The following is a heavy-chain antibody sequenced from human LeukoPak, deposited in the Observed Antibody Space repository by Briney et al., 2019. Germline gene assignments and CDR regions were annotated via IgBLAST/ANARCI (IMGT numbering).Heavy chain of an antibody. J-gene: IGHJ5*02. CDR1: GYRFTSYG. Sequence: ASVKVSFKASGYRFTSYGITWVRQAPGQGLEWMGWISAYNGNTNYAQKVQGRVTLTTDTSTSTAYMELRSLRSDDTAVYYCAREGYCSGGICYSTMNWFDPWGQGTLVTVPS. D-gene: IGHD2-15*01. CDR2: ISAYNGNT. V-gene: IGHV1-18*01. CDR3: AREGYCSGGICYSTMNWFDP.